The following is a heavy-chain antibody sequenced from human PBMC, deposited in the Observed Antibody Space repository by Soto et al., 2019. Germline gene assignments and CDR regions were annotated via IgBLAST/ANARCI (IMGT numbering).Heavy chain of an antibody. D-gene: IGHD6-19*01. V-gene: IGHV4-34*01. J-gene: IGHJ4*02. CDR2: INNSGST. CDR1: GGSFSGYY. Sequence: QVQLQQWGAGLLKPSETLSLTCAVYGGSFSGYYWSWIRQPPGKGLEWIGEINNSGSTNYNPSLKSRVTISVDTSKNQFSLKLSSVTAADTAVYYCARGLQWLGAYYFDYWGQGTLVTVSS. CDR3: ARGLQWLGAYYFDY.